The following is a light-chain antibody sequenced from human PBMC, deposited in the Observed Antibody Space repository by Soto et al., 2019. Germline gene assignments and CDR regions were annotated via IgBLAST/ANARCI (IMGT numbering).Light chain of an antibody. CDR3: LLSYNAARV. V-gene: IGLV7-46*01. CDR1: TGAVTSNHH. CDR2: DTS. Sequence: QAVVTQEPSLTVSPGGTVTLTCGSRTGAVTSNHHPYWFQQKAGQAPRTLIYDTSNKHSWTPARFSGSLLGDKAALTLSGAQPEEEAQYYCLLSYNAARVFGGGTKLIVL. J-gene: IGLJ2*01.